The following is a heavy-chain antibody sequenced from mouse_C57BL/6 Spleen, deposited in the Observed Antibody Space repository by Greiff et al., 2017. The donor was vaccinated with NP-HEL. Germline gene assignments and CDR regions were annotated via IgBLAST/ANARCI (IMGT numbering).Heavy chain of an antibody. CDR1: GYTFTSYW. J-gene: IGHJ4*01. CDR2: IYPGSVST. V-gene: IGHV1-55*01. Sequence: VQLQQPGAELVKPGASVKMSCKASGYTFTSYWITWVKQRPGQGLEWIGDIYPGSVSTNYNEKFKSKATLTVDTSSSTAYMQLSSLTSEDSAVYYCARYYGSSYNYAMDYWGQGTSVTVSS. D-gene: IGHD1-1*01. CDR3: ARYYGSSYNYAMDY.